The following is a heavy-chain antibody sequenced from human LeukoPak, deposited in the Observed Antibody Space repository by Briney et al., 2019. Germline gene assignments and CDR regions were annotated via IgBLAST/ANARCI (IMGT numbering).Heavy chain of an antibody. Sequence: SETLSLTCTVSGGSISSYYWSWIRQPPGKGLEWIGYIYYSGSTNYNPSLKSRVTISVDTSKNQFSLKLSSVTAADTAVYYCARDPNYDFWSGYYVSDAFDIWGQGTMVTVSS. V-gene: IGHV4-59*01. CDR1: GGSISSYY. J-gene: IGHJ3*02. CDR3: ARDPNYDFWSGYYVSDAFDI. D-gene: IGHD3-3*01. CDR2: IYYSGST.